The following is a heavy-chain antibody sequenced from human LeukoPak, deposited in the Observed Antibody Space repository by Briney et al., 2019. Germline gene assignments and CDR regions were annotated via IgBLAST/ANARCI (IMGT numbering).Heavy chain of an antibody. D-gene: IGHD5-24*01. CDR1: GGSISSGSYY. CDR2: IYYSGST. Sequence: SETLSPTCTVSGGSISSGSYYWSWIRQHPGKGLEWIGYIYYSGSTYYNPSLKSRVTISVDTSKNQFSLKLSSVTAADTAVYYCARVGRGYGYSQDYWGQGTLVTVSS. V-gene: IGHV4-31*03. J-gene: IGHJ4*02. CDR3: ARVGRGYGYSQDY.